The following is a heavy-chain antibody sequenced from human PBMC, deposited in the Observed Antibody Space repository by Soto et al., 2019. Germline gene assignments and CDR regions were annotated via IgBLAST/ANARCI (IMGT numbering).Heavy chain of an antibody. V-gene: IGHV3-23*01. J-gene: IGHJ4*02. CDR1: GFTFSSYA. D-gene: IGHD6-19*01. CDR2: ISGSGAST. CDR3: ARCGYSSGAFDN. Sequence: GALRLSCAASGFTFSSYAMTWVRQAPGKGLEWVSAISGSGASTYYADSVKGRFTISRDNAKNSLYLQMNSLRAEDTAVYYCARCGYSSGAFDNWGQGTLVTVSS.